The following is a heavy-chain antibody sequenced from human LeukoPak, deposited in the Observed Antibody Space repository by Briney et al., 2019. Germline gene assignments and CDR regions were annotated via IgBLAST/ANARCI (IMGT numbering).Heavy chain of an antibody. Sequence: GASVKVSCKVSGYTLTELSMHWVRQAPGKGLEWMGGFDPEDGETIYAQKFQGRVTMTEDTSTDTAYMELSSLRSEDTAVYYCATGGPGAAAGPYYYYYYMDVWGKGTTVTISS. CDR1: GYTLTELS. CDR3: ATGGPGAAAGPYYYYYYMDV. CDR2: FDPEDGET. V-gene: IGHV1-24*01. J-gene: IGHJ6*03. D-gene: IGHD6-13*01.